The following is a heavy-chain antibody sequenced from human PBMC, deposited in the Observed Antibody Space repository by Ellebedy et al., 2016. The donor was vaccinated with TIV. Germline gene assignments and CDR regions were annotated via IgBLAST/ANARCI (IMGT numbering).Heavy chain of an antibody. J-gene: IGHJ1*01. V-gene: IGHV3-23*01. CDR3: AQEGLERHTDFQH. CDR1: GFTFSNYA. CDR2: ILDRGDVT. D-gene: IGHD1-1*01. Sequence: GESLKISCAASGFTFSNYAMSWVRQAPGKGLEWVSVILDRGDVTNYLDSVRGRFTISRDNSKNILYPQMSSLTAEDTAIYYCAQEGLERHTDFQHWGQGTLVTVSS.